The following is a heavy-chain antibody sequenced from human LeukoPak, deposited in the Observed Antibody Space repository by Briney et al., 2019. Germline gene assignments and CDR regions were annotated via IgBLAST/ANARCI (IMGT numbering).Heavy chain of an antibody. CDR1: GFTFSSYG. CDR3: AKGGCSSTSCYVEPTIDY. V-gene: IGHV3-23*01. Sequence: SGGSLRLSCAASGFTFSSYGMSWVRQAPGKGLEWVSAISGSGGSTYYADSVKGRFTISRDNSKNTLYLQMNSLRAEDTAVYYCAKGGCSSTSCYVEPTIDYWGQGTLVTVSS. CDR2: ISGSGGST. D-gene: IGHD2-2*01. J-gene: IGHJ4*02.